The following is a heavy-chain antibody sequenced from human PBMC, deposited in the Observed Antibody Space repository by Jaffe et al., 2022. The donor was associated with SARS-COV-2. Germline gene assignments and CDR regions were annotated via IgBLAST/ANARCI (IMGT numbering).Heavy chain of an antibody. CDR1: GFTFSSYA. J-gene: IGHJ4*02. D-gene: IGHD1-1*01. CDR2: ISYDGSNK. V-gene: IGHV3-30-3*01. Sequence: QVQLVESGGGVVQPGRSLRLSCAASGFTFSSYAMHWVRQAPGKGLEWVAVISYDGSNKYYADSVKGRFTISRDNSKNTLYLQMNSLRAEDTAVYYCARDGTGTSAFDYWGQGTLVTVSS. CDR3: ARDGTGTSAFDY.